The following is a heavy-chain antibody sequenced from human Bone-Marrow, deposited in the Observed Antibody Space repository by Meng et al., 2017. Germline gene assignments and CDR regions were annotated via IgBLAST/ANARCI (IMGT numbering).Heavy chain of an antibody. J-gene: IGHJ3*02. V-gene: IGHV1-18*01. CDR1: GYTFTSYG. D-gene: IGHD2-2*01. CDR2: ISAYKGNT. Sequence: ASVKVSCKASGYTFTSYGISWVRQAPGQGLEWMGWISAYKGNTNYAQKLQGRVTMTTDTSTSTAYMELRSLRSNDTAVYYCASPRSVDCSSTSCWHDAVEIWGQETIVTVSS. CDR3: ASPRSVDCSSTSCWHDAVEI.